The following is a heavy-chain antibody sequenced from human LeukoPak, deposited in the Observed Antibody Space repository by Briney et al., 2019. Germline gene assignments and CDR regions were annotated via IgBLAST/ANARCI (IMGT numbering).Heavy chain of an antibody. Sequence: GGSLRLSCAASGFTFSSYAMHWVRQAPGKGLEWVAVISYDGSNKYYADSVKGRFTISRDNSKNTLYLQMNSLRAEDTAVYYCARGSGAKTPNFDYWGQGTLVTVSS. V-gene: IGHV3-30*04. D-gene: IGHD1-14*01. J-gene: IGHJ4*02. CDR2: ISYDGSNK. CDR3: ARGSGAKTPNFDY. CDR1: GFTFSSYA.